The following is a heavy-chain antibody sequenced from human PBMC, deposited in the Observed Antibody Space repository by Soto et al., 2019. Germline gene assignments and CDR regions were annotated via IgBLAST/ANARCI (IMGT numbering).Heavy chain of an antibody. CDR3: ARGWAGLELRLISWFDP. J-gene: IGHJ5*02. CDR1: GGSISSSSYY. CDR2: IYYSGST. D-gene: IGHD1-7*01. Sequence: SETLSLTCTVSGGSISSSSYYWGWVRQPPGKGLEWIGSIYYSGSTYYNPSLKSRVTISVDTSKNQFSLKLSSVTAADTAVYYCARGWAGLELRLISWFDPWGQGTLVTVSS. V-gene: IGHV4-39*01.